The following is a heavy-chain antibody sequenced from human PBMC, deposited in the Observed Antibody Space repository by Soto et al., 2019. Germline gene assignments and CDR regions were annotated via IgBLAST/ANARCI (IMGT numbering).Heavy chain of an antibody. V-gene: IGHV4-39*01. D-gene: IGHD3-9*01. Sequence: QLQLQESGPGLVKPSETLSLTCAVSGASISSGSSYWCWLRQPPGKGLEWIGKINYSGSTYYNPSLNSRVTLSVDTSQKHFSLKLSSVTAADTAVYYCARHVMTGPYNYYCSGLDVWGQGTAVTVSS. CDR1: GASISSGSSY. J-gene: IGHJ6*02. CDR2: INYSGST. CDR3: ARHVMTGPYNYYCSGLDV.